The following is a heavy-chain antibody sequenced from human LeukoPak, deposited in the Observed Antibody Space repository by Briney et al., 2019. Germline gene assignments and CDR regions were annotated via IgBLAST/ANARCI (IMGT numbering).Heavy chain of an antibody. CDR3: ASGTIFGVVMNPYNWFDP. CDR2: INHSGST. D-gene: IGHD3-3*01. CDR1: GGSFSGYY. Sequence: SETLSLTCAVYGGSFSGYYWSWIRQPPGKGLEWIGEINHSGSTNYNPSLKSRVTISVDTSKNQFSLKLSSVTAADTAVYYCASGTIFGVVMNPYNWFDPWGQGTLVTVSS. J-gene: IGHJ5*02. V-gene: IGHV4-34*01.